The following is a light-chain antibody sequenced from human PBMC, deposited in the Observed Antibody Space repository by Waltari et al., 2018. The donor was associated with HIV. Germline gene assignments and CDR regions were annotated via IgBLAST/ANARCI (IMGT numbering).Light chain of an antibody. V-gene: IGLV1-44*01. CDR3: AAWDVSLSGLWV. Sequence: QSVMTQPPSASATPGQTVTISCSGSSSNIGTNTVNWYQQLPGTAPKLLIYHNHQRPSGVPDRCSGSKSGTSASLAISGLQSEDEAAYYCAAWDVSLSGLWVFGGGTKLTVL. CDR1: SSNIGTNT. CDR2: HNH. J-gene: IGLJ3*02.